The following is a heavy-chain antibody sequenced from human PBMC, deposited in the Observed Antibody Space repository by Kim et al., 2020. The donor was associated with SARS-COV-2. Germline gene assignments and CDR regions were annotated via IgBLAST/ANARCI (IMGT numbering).Heavy chain of an antibody. J-gene: IGHJ5*02. Sequence: SETLSLTCAAYVGTFSNYYWSWIRQPPGKGPEWIAEIKHDGTIKYNPSLMSRVTISVDTSKNQSSLRLNSVTAADTAAYYCSRRSGEGDNVRVIDPWGQG. V-gene: IGHV4-34*01. CDR2: IKHDGTI. CDR1: VGTFSNYY. CDR3: SRRSGEGDNVRVIDP. D-gene: IGHD3-10*02.